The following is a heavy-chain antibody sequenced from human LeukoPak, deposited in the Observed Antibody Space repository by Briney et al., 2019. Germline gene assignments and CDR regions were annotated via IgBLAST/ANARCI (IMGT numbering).Heavy chain of an antibody. V-gene: IGHV3-23*01. J-gene: IGHJ5*02. CDR3: AKDSAATVRYNWFDP. D-gene: IGHD2-15*01. Sequence: PGGSLRLSCAASGFTFSSYAMTWVRQAPGKGLEWVSAISGSGGSTYYADSVKGRFTIFRDNSKNTLYLQMNSLRAEDTAVYYCAKDSAATVRYNWFDPWGQGTLVTVSS. CDR1: GFTFSSYA. CDR2: ISGSGGST.